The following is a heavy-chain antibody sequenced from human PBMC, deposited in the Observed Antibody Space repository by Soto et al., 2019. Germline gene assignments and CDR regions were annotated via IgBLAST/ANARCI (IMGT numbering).Heavy chain of an antibody. V-gene: IGHV3-30*03. D-gene: IGHD3-22*01. Sequence: GGSLRLSCAASGFTFSSYGMHWVRQAPGKGLEWVAVISYDGSNKYYADSVKGRFTISRDNSKNTLYLQMNSLRAEDTAVYYCATRSYDSSGFDYWGQGTLVTVSS. J-gene: IGHJ4*02. CDR3: ATRSYDSSGFDY. CDR1: GFTFSSYG. CDR2: ISYDGSNK.